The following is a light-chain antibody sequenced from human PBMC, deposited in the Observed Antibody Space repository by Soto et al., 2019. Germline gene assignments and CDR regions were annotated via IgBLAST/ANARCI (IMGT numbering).Light chain of an antibody. CDR2: DAS. V-gene: IGKV3-11*01. CDR1: QSVSNY. Sequence: EIVLTQSPATLSLSPGERATLSCRASQSVSNYLAWYQHTPGQAPRLLIYDASSRATGIPARFSGSGSGTDFTLTISSLEPEDFAVYFCQLRSNWPPTWTFGQGTKVEIK. J-gene: IGKJ1*01. CDR3: QLRSNWPPTWT.